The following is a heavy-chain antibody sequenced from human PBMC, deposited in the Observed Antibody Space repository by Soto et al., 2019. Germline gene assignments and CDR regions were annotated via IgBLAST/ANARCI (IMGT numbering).Heavy chain of an antibody. Sequence: EVQLLESGGGLVEPGGSLRLSCAASGFTFSTYVMSWVRQAPGKGLEWVSAISDSGGRTYYVDSVKGRFTISRDNSKNTLYLQMNSLRAEDTAVYFCVKEVVNSGWTYFDNWGQGTLVTVSS. J-gene: IGHJ4*02. CDR3: VKEVVNSGWTYFDN. CDR2: ISDSGGRT. CDR1: GFTFSTYV. V-gene: IGHV3-23*01. D-gene: IGHD6-19*01.